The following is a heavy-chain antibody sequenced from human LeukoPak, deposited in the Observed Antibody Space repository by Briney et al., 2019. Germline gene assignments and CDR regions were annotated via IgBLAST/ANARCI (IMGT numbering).Heavy chain of an antibody. J-gene: IGHJ4*02. D-gene: IGHD3-22*01. CDR1: GFTFSSYG. CDR2: ISYDGSNK. V-gene: IGHV3-30*18. CDR3: AKIQGEVVTTDY. Sequence: PGGSLRLSCVASGFTFSSYGMHWVRQAPGKGLEWVAVISYDGSNKYYADSVKGRFTISRDNSKNTLYLQMNSLRAEDTAVYYCAKIQGEVVTTDYWGQGTLVTVSS.